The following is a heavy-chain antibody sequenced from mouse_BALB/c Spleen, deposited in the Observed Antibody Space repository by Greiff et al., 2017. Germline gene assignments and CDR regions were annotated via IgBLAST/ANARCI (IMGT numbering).Heavy chain of an antibody. Sequence: EVQRVESGGGLVQPGGSRKLSCAASGFTFSSFGMHWVRQAPEKGLAWVAYISSGSSTIYYADTVKGRFTISRDNPKNTLFLQMTSLRSEDTAMYYCARSDGAYWGQGTLVTVSA. CDR2: ISSGSSTI. J-gene: IGHJ3*01. CDR1: GFTFSSFG. D-gene: IGHD2-3*01. V-gene: IGHV5-17*02. CDR3: ARSDGAY.